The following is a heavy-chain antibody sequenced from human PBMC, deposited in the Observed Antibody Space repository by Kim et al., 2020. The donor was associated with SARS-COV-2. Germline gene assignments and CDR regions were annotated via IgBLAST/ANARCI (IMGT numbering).Heavy chain of an antibody. V-gene: IGHV3-23*01. Sequence: GSRYYANSGKGRFTLPRDKSKNTLFLHMDSLRADDTAMYYCAKDLDLGFDSWGQGTLVTVSA. CDR2: GSR. J-gene: IGHJ4*02. CDR3: AKDLDLGFDS. D-gene: IGHD7-27*01.